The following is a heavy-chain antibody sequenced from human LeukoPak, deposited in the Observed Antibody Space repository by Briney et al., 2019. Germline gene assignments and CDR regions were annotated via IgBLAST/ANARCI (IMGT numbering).Heavy chain of an antibody. D-gene: IGHD3-10*01. Sequence: PSETLSLTCTFSGGSISSSNYYWGWIRQPPGKGLEWIGTIYYSGTTYYNPSLESRVTISEDTSKNQFSLTLRSVTAADTAVYYCARQISDYYYYYIDVWGKGTTVTFSS. CDR3: ARQISDYYYYYIDV. CDR2: IYYSGTT. V-gene: IGHV4-39*01. J-gene: IGHJ6*03. CDR1: GGSISSSNYY.